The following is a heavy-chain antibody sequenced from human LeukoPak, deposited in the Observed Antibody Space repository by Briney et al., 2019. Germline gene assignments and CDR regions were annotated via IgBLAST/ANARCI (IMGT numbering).Heavy chain of an antibody. CDR3: ARRNPSGSYKVRYYGMDV. J-gene: IGHJ6*02. D-gene: IGHD1-26*01. Sequence: PGGSLRLSCAASGITVSDNYMSWVRQTPGKGLEWVSTLYPAGDTYFADSVRGRFTISRGISKNTVYLQMGSLRAEDTAVYYCARRNPSGSYKVRYYGMDVWGQGTTVTVSS. CDR1: GITVSDNY. V-gene: IGHV3-53*01. CDR2: LYPAGDT.